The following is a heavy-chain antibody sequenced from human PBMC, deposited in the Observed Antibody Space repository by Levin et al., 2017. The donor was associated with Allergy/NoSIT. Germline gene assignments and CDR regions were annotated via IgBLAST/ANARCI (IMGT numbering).Heavy chain of an antibody. CDR1: GFTFGSSG. CDR2: ISYDGSSQ. D-gene: IGHD6-13*01. Sequence: GESLKISCAASGFTFGSSGMHWVRQAPGKGLEWIGVISYDGSSQFYGDSVKGRFTISRDNYKKTMYLQMNSLRADDTALYYCAKVGANPYSMDPWGQGTLVTVSS. V-gene: IGHV3-30*18. J-gene: IGHJ5*02. CDR3: AKVGANPYSMDP.